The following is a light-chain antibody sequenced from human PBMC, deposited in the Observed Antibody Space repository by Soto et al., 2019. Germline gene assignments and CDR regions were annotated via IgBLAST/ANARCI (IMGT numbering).Light chain of an antibody. V-gene: IGKV1-39*01. CDR3: QQSYSTLTWT. CDR1: QSIGSY. J-gene: IGKJ1*01. CDR2: AAS. Sequence: DIQMTQSPSSLSASVGDRVTITCRASQSIGSYLNWYQQISGKAPKLLIYAASSLQSEVPSRFSGSGSGTDFTLTISSLQPEDFATYYCQQSYSTLTWTFGPGTKVEIK.